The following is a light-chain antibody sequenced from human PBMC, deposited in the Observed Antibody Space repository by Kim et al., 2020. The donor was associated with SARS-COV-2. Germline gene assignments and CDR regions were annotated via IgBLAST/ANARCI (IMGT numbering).Light chain of an antibody. J-gene: IGLJ3*02. CDR1: SGHSSYA. V-gene: IGLV4-69*01. Sequence: ASVKLTCTLRSGHSSYAIAWHQQKPQKGPRYLMKLKSDGSHSKGDGIPDRFSGSSSGAERYLTISSLQSEDEADYYCQTWDTGIRVFGGGTKLTVL. CDR3: QTWDTGIRV. CDR2: LKSDGSH.